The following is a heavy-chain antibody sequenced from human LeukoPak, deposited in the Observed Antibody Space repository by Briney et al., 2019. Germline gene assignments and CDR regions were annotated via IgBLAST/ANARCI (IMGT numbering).Heavy chain of an antibody. CDR3: ARVSCSTSCYYLATFDP. CDR1: GYTFTSYG. V-gene: IGHV1-18*01. J-gene: IGHJ5*02. CDR2: ISAYNGST. D-gene: IGHD2-2*01. Sequence: ASVKVSCKASGYTFTSYGISWVRQAPGQGLEWMGWISAYNGSTNYAQKLQGRVTMTTDTSTSTAYMELRSLRSDDTAVYYCARVSCSTSCYYLATFDPWGQGTLVTVSS.